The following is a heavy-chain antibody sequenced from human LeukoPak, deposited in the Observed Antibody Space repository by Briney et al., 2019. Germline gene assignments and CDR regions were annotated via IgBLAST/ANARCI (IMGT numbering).Heavy chain of an antibody. V-gene: IGHV3-30-3*01. CDR3: AKDQPITIFGVATYYFDY. CDR1: GFTFSNYV. CDR2: ISYDGSKK. J-gene: IGHJ4*02. Sequence: GRSLRLSCAASGFTFSNYVIHWVRQAPGKGLEWVAVISYDGSKKYYADSVKGRFTISRDNSKNTLYLQMNSLRAEDTAVYSCAKDQPITIFGVATYYFDYWGQGTLVTVSS. D-gene: IGHD3-3*01.